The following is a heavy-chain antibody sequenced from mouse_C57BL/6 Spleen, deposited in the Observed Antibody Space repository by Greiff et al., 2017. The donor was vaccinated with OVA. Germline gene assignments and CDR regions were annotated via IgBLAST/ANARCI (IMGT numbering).Heavy chain of an antibody. V-gene: IGHV10-1*01. CDR3: VRPLYYDYFYAMDY. D-gene: IGHD2-4*01. CDR2: IRSKSNNYAT. Sequence: DVKLVESGGGLVQPKGSLKLSCAASGFSFNTYAMNWVRQAPGKGLEWVARIRSKSNNYATYYADSVKDRFTISRDDSESMLYLQMNNLKTEDTAMYYCVRPLYYDYFYAMDYWGQGTSVTVSS. J-gene: IGHJ4*01. CDR1: GFSFNTYA.